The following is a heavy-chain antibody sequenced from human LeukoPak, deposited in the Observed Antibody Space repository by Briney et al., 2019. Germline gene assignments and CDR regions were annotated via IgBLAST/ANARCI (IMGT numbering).Heavy chain of an antibody. CDR2: INPNSGGT. V-gene: IGHV1-2*02. J-gene: IGHJ4*02. CDR3: ARDGGYCSSTSCYGWIDY. D-gene: IGHD2-2*01. Sequence: ASVKVSCKASGYTFTGYYMHRVRQAPGQGLEWMGWINPNSGGTNYAQKFQGRVTMTRDTSISTAYMELSRLRSDDTAVYYCARDGGYCSSTSCYGWIDYWGQGTLVTVSS. CDR1: GYTFTGYY.